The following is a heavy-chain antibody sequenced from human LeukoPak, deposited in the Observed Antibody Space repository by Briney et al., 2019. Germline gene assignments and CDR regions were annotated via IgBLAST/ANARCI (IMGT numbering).Heavy chain of an antibody. CDR1: GYSFTSYW. J-gene: IGHJ6*03. V-gene: IGHV5-51*01. Sequence: GESLKISCKGSGYSFTSYWIGWVRQMPGKGLEWMGIIYPGDSDTRYSPSFQGQVTISADKSISTAYLQWSSLKASDSAMYYCARHKGRSSSSENFYYYMDVWGKGTTVTVSS. CDR3: ARHKGRSSSSENFYYYMDV. CDR2: IYPGDSDT. D-gene: IGHD6-6*01.